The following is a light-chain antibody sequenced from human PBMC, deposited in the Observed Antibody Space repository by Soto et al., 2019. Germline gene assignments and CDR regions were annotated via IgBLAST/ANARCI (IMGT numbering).Light chain of an antibody. J-gene: IGLJ1*01. V-gene: IGLV2-11*01. CDR3: CSFVGGYPNLV. CDR2: GVT. Sequence: ALTQPRSVSGSPGQSVTISFTGSSSDVGFYNYVSWYQHHPDKPPKLIIYGVTQRPSGVPDRFSGSKSGNTASLTISGLQPEDEADYYCCSFVGGYPNLVSGSGTKGTVL. CDR1: SSDVGFYNY.